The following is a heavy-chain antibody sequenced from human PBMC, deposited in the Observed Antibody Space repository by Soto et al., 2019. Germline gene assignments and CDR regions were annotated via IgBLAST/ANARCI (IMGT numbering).Heavy chain of an antibody. CDR2: TNTGGTT. V-gene: IGHV3-53*02. D-gene: IGHD3-9*01. CDR1: GFTVNSNY. Sequence: EVQVLATGGGLIQPGGSLRLSCAASGFTVNSNYMSWVRQAPGEGLQWVSITNTGGTTYYADSAKGRFTVSIDNSKITLYLPTNRLRAEDTAVYYCARGDGFILALWGQGTTVSVSS. CDR3: ARGDGFILAL. J-gene: IGHJ6*02.